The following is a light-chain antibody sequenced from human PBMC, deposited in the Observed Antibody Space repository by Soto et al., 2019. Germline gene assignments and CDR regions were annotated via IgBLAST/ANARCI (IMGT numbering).Light chain of an antibody. V-gene: IGKV3-11*01. J-gene: IGKJ3*01. CDR1: QSVDTY. CDR2: DAS. Sequence: EIVLTQSPATLSLSPGERATLSCRASQSVDTYLAWYQEKPGQAPRLLIYDASNRATGIPARFSGSGSGTDFTLTISSLEPDDFALYDCQQRRDWPLFTFGPGTKVDVK. CDR3: QQRRDWPLFT.